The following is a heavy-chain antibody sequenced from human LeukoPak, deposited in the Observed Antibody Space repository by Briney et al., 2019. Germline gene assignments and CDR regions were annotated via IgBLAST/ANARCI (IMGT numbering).Heavy chain of an antibody. Sequence: PSQTLSLTCTVSGDSISSGDYYWSWIRQPAGKGLEWIGRISSSGSTNYNPSLKSRVTISVDTSKNQFSLKLSSVTAADTAVYYCARRGVGTAMVTNAFDIWGQGTMVTVSS. V-gene: IGHV4-61*02. CDR1: GDSISSGDYY. CDR3: ARRGVGTAMVTNAFDI. CDR2: ISSSGST. J-gene: IGHJ3*02. D-gene: IGHD5-18*01.